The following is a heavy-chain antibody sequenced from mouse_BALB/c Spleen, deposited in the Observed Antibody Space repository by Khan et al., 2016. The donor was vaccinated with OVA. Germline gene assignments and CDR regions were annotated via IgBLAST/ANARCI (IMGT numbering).Heavy chain of an antibody. CDR3: SRVYFGYFDY. Sequence: EVELVESGGDLVKPGDSLKLSCTASGFTLSKYAMSWVRQTPEKRLEWVATISSGGGTYIYYPASVKGRFTIFRDNAKNFLHLQMISLRSEDTDMYSSSRVYFGYFDYWGPGTTLTVSS. J-gene: IGHJ2*01. CDR1: GFTLSKYA. CDR2: ISSGGGTYI. V-gene: IGHV5-9-3*01. D-gene: IGHD1-1*01.